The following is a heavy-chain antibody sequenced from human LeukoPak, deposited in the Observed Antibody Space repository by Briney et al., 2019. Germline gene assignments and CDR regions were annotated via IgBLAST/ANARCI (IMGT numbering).Heavy chain of an antibody. CDR3: AKDPPYYYDSSGYGGGGFDI. CDR2: LSGSGGST. CDR1: GFTFSIYS. J-gene: IGHJ3*02. D-gene: IGHD3-22*01. V-gene: IGHV3-23*01. Sequence: GGSLRLSCAASGFTFSIYSMSWVRQAPGKGLEWVSALSGSGGSTYYADSVKGRFTISRDNSKNTMYLQMNSLRAEDTAVYYCAKDPPYYYDSSGYGGGGFDIWGQGTMVTVSS.